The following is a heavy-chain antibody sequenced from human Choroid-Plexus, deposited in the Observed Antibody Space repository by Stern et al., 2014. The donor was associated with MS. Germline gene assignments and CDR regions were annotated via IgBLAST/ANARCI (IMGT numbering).Heavy chain of an antibody. Sequence: DQLVESGGGVVQPGRPLRLSCVASGFPFGSCAMHWVRQAPGKGLEWVAGVSYDGSNKYYADSVKGRFTISRDNSQNTLYIQMSSLRPEDTAVYYCAKDRQYLTYFFDHWGQGSLVTVSS. CDR3: AKDRQYLTYFFDH. D-gene: IGHD2/OR15-2a*01. J-gene: IGHJ5*02. CDR2: VSYDGSNK. V-gene: IGHV3-30*18. CDR1: GFPFGSCA.